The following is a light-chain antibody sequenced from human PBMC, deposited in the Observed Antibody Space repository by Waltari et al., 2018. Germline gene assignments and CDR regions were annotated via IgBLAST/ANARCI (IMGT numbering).Light chain of an antibody. CDR3: HQYGSSIYT. V-gene: IGKV3-20*01. CDR2: GAS. J-gene: IGKJ2*01. Sequence: EIVLTQSPGTLSMSSGERASLSCRASQSVSSSALAWYQQKPGQAPRRLIYGASSRATGIPERFSGSGSGTDFTLTISRLEPEDSAVYYCHQYGSSIYTFGQGTKLEIQ. CDR1: QSVSSSA.